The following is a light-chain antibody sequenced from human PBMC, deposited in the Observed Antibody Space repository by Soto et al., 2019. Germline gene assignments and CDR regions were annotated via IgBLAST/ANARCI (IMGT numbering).Light chain of an antibody. CDR2: GAS. CDR3: QEYNTWPWT. J-gene: IGKJ1*01. Sequence: EIVMTQSPATLSVSPGGRATLSCRASQSISSTYLAWYQQKPGQAPSLLIYGASSRATGIPDRFSVSGSGTEFILTITSLQSEDSAVYYCQEYNTWPWTFGQGTKVDI. CDR1: QSISSTY. V-gene: IGKV3D-15*01.